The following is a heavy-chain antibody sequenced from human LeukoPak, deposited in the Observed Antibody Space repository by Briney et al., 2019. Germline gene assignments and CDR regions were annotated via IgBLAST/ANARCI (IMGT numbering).Heavy chain of an antibody. J-gene: IGHJ4*02. CDR3: AREMAPGYSSGWYYFDY. D-gene: IGHD6-19*01. CDR2: ISSNGGST. CDR1: GFTFSSYA. V-gene: IGHV3-64*01. Sequence: GGSLRLSCAASGFTFSSYAMHWVRQAPGKGLEYVSAISSNGGSTYYANSVKGRFTISRDNSKNTLYLQMGSLRAEDMAVYYCAREMAPGYSSGWYYFDYWGQGTLVTVSS.